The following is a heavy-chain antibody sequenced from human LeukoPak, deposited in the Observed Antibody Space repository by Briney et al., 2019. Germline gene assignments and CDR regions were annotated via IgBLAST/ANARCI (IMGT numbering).Heavy chain of an antibody. J-gene: IGHJ4*02. CDR3: ARDKGDYDTSGSLFVF. Sequence: PGGSLRLSCAASGCTFSRYWMSWVRQVPRKGLEWVANIKQDGSEKYYVDSVKGRFTISRDNAKNSLYLQMNSLRAEDTAVYYCARDKGDYDTSGSLFVFGGQGTLVTVSS. CDR1: GCTFSRYW. CDR2: IKQDGSEK. D-gene: IGHD3-22*01. V-gene: IGHV3-7*03.